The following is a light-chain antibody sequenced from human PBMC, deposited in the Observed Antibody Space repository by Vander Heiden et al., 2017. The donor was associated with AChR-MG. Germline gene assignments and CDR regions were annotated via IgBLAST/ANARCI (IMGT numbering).Light chain of an antibody. CDR2: SAS. CDR3: QLRVCYPLP. V-gene: IGKV1-39*01. Sequence: DIHMTQSPSSLSASVGDRVTITCRASQSIGNSLNWYQHKRGKAPKLLLYSASTLQSAVPSRFSGSGSGTAFTLTIIRLQPADFATYYCQLRVCYPLPFGGGTKVDI. J-gene: IGKJ4*01. CDR1: QSIGNS.